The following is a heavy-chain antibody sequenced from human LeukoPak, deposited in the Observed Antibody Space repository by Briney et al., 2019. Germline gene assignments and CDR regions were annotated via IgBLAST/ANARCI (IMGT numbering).Heavy chain of an antibody. CDR1: GGSFSGYY. J-gene: IGHJ4*02. CDR3: ASNNWAFDY. Sequence: PSETLSLTCAVYGGSFSGYYWSWIRQPPGKGLEWIGEINHSGSTNYNPSLKSRVTISVDTSKNQFSLKLSSVTAADTAVYYCASNNWAFDYWGQGTLVTVSS. CDR2: INHSGST. D-gene: IGHD1-1*01. V-gene: IGHV4-34*01.